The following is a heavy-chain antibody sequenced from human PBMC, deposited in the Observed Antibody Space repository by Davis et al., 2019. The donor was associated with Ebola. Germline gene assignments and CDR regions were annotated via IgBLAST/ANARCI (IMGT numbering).Heavy chain of an antibody. D-gene: IGHD5-18*01. Sequence: MPSETLSLTCAVYGGSFSGYYWSWIRQPPGKGLEWIGEINHSGSTNYNPPLKSRVTISVDTSKNQFSLKLSSVTAADTAVYYCARESRGYSYGDRNYYYYGMDVWGQGTTVTVSS. V-gene: IGHV4-34*01. CDR2: INHSGST. CDR1: GGSFSGYY. J-gene: IGHJ6*02. CDR3: ARESRGYSYGDRNYYYYGMDV.